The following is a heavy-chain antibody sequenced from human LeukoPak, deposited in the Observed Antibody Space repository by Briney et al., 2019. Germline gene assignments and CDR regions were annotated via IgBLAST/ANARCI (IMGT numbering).Heavy chain of an antibody. D-gene: IGHD5-18*01. Sequence: GGSLRLSCAASGFTFSSYSMNWVRQAPGKGLEWVSSISSSSSYIYYADSVKGRFTISRDNAKNSLYLQMNSLRAEDTAVYYCARGSGYSYGLFYWGQGTLVTVSS. V-gene: IGHV3-21*01. CDR3: ARGSGYSYGLFY. CDR1: GFTFSSYS. CDR2: ISSSSSYI. J-gene: IGHJ4*02.